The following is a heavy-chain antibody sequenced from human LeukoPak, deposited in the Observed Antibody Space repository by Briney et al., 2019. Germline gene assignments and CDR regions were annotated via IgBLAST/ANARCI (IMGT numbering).Heavy chain of an antibody. CDR3: ARSLTVTPYYYGMDV. Sequence: SVKVSCKASGGTFSSYAISWVRQAPGQGLEWMGGIIPIFGTANYAQKFQGRVTITADESTSTAYMELSSLRSEDTVVYYCARSLTVTPYYYGMDVWGQGTTVTVSS. CDR1: GGTFSSYA. CDR2: IIPIFGTA. V-gene: IGHV1-69*13. D-gene: IGHD4-11*01. J-gene: IGHJ6*02.